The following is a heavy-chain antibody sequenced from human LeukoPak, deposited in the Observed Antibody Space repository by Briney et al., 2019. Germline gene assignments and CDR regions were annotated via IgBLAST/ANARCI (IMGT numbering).Heavy chain of an antibody. Sequence: ASVTVSCKVSGYTLTELSMHWVRQAPGKGLEWMGGFDPEDGETIYAQKFQGRVTMTEDTSTDTAYMELSSLRSEDTAVYYCATGKITMVRGVIISGGLWLDPWGQGTLVTVSS. CDR2: FDPEDGET. CDR1: GYTLTELS. J-gene: IGHJ5*02. CDR3: ATGKITMVRGVIISGGLWLDP. V-gene: IGHV1-24*01. D-gene: IGHD3-10*01.